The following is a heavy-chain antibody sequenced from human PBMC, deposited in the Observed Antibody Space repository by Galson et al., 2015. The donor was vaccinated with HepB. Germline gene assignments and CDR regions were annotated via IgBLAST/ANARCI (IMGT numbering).Heavy chain of an antibody. CDR2: INHSGTT. V-gene: IGHV4-34*01. CDR3: ARGARVSSSFEY. D-gene: IGHD5/OR15-5a*01. Sequence: MRQPPGKGLEWIGEINHSGTTNYNASLESRVSISVDMSKNQFSLTLDSVTAADTAVYYCARGARVSSSFEYWGQGTLVTVSS. J-gene: IGHJ4*02.